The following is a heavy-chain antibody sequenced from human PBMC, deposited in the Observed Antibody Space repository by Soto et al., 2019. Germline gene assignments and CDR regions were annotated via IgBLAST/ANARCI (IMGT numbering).Heavy chain of an antibody. J-gene: IGHJ4*02. Sequence: KPSETLSLTCTVSGGSINTFYWSWVLQPAGKGLEWIGRIFSSGSTSFNPSLESRVAMSVDTSKNHFSLNLSSVTAADMAVYYCAREGSYSAYNFAHGIQLWYFDFWGQGAMVTVYS. CDR1: GGSINTFY. V-gene: IGHV4-4*07. CDR2: IFSSGST. D-gene: IGHD5-18*01. CDR3: AREGSYSAYNFAHGIQLWYFDF.